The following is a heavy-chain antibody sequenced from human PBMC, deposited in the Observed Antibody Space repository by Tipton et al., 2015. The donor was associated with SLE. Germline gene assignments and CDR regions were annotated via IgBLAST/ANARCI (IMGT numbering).Heavy chain of an antibody. J-gene: IGHJ4*02. CDR2: INPYSGDT. CDR3: ARERGPYDIVVAVAATPAYFDY. CDR1: GYTFTGYY. V-gene: IGHV1-2*06. D-gene: IGHD2-15*01. Sequence: VQLVQSGPEVKKPGASVKVSCKASGYTFTGYYIHWVRQAPGQGLEWMGHINPYSGDTNYSQKFQGRVTLTRDTSMRTAYMELSRLSSDDTAVYFCARERGPYDIVVAVAATPAYFDYWGQGTLVTVSS.